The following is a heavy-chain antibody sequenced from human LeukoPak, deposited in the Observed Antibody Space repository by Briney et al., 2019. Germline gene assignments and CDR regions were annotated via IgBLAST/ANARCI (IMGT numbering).Heavy chain of an antibody. CDR3: ARVHTYYYDSSGYYSGCYFDY. CDR1: GFTFSSYS. D-gene: IGHD3-22*01. J-gene: IGHJ4*02. V-gene: IGHV3-21*04. CDR2: ISSSSSYI. Sequence: GGSLRLSCAASGFTFSSYSMNWVRQAPGKGLEWVSFISSSSSYIYYADSVKGRFTISRDNAKNSLYLQMNSLRAEDTAVYYCARVHTYYYDSSGYYSGCYFDYWGQGTLVTVSS.